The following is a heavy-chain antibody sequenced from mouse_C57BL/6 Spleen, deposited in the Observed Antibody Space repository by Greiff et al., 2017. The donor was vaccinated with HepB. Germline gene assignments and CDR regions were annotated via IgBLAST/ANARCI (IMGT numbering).Heavy chain of an antibody. J-gene: IGHJ1*03. CDR3: TEEVTTNYWYFDV. Sequence: EVKLLESGGGLVQPGGSMKLSCVASGFTFSNYWMNWVRQSPEKGLEWVAQIRLKSDNYATHYAESVKGRFTISRDDSKSSVYLQMNNLRAEDTGIYYCTEEVTTNYWYFDVWGTGTTVTVSS. CDR2: IRLKSDNYAT. V-gene: IGHV6-3*01. D-gene: IGHD2-3*01. CDR1: GFTFSNYW.